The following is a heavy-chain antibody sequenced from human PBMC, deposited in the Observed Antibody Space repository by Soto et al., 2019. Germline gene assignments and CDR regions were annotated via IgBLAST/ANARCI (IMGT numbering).Heavy chain of an antibody. CDR3: AKEVSIGSTVDVGY. CDR1: GFTFTIFA. V-gene: IGHV3-23*01. J-gene: IGHJ4*02. Sequence: GGSLRLSCAASGFTFTIFAMSWVRQSPGKGLEWVSTISGSGGSTYYADAVKGRFTISRDNSMGTLYLQMKSLRVEDIAIYYCAKEVSIGSTVDVGYWGQGTLVTVSS. CDR2: ISGSGGST. D-gene: IGHD3-10*01.